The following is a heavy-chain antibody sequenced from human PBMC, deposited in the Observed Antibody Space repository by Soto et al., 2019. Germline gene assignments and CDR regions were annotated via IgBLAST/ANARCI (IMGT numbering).Heavy chain of an antibody. D-gene: IGHD6-19*01. CDR1: GGTLSRSA. V-gene: IGHV1-69*13. J-gene: IGHJ4*02. Sequence: SVKTSSKAPGGTLSRSAISWVRQAPGQGLECMGGIIPIFGTANYAQKFQGRVTITADESTSTAYMELSSLRSEDTAVYYCARDLGSGWYNYWDQGTLVAVSS. CDR3: ARDLGSGWYNY. CDR2: IIPIFGTA.